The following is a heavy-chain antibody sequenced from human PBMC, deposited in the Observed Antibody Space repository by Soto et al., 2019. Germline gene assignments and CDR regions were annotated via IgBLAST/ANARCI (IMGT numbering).Heavy chain of an antibody. D-gene: IGHD5-12*01. V-gene: IGHV4-61*08. CDR3: TRDLDIGHRGYGQSNV. CDR2: IHKSGIT. CDR1: GLSVRIEVRI. Sequence: SDTLSRTCSFDGLSVRIEVRILSWVRQTPGKGLEWIGYIHKSGITNYHPSLKSRVLISIDTSRNQFSLKLNSVTAADTAVYYCTRDLDIGHRGYGQSNVWGQGTTVTVSS. J-gene: IGHJ6*02.